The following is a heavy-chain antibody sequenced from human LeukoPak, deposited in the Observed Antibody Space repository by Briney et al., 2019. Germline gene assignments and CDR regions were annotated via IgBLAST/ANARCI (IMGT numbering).Heavy chain of an antibody. V-gene: IGHV1-69*11. Sequence: SVKVSCKASGGTFSSYDISWVRQAPGQGLEWMGRIIPILGTANYAQQFQSRVTITTDESTSTAYMELSSLRSEDTAVYYCAREYSSTYFGDYWGQGTLVTVSS. CDR3: AREYSSTYFGDY. D-gene: IGHD6-6*01. J-gene: IGHJ4*02. CDR2: IIPILGTA. CDR1: GGTFSSYD.